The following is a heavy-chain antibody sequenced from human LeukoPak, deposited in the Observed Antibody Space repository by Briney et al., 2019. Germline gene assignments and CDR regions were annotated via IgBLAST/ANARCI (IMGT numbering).Heavy chain of an antibody. V-gene: IGHV3-48*01. Sequence: GGSLRLSCAASGFTFSSYSMNWVRQAPGKGLEWVSYISSSSSTIYYADSVKGRLTISRDNAKNSLYLQMNSLRAEDTAVYYCARDGVGGYDDFDYWGQGTLVTVSS. D-gene: IGHD5-12*01. J-gene: IGHJ4*02. CDR1: GFTFSSYS. CDR2: ISSSSSTI. CDR3: ARDGVGGYDDFDY.